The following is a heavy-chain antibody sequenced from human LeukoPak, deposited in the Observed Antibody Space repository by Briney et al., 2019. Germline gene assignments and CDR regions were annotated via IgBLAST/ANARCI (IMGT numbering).Heavy chain of an antibody. Sequence: GGSLRLSCAASGFTVSSNYMSWVRQAPGKGLEWVSVIYSGGSTYYADSVKGRFTISRDNSKNTLYLQMNSLRAEDTAVYYCARAPGWYDYYYMDVWGKGTTVTISS. CDR3: ARAPGWYDYYYMDV. CDR1: GFTVSSNY. J-gene: IGHJ6*03. V-gene: IGHV3-66*01. CDR2: IYSGGST. D-gene: IGHD6-19*01.